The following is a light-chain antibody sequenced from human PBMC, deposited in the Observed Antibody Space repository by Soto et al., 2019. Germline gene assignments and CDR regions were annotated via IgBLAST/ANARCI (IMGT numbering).Light chain of an antibody. Sequence: DIQMAQSPSSLSASVGDRVTITCRASQGISNYLAWYQQKPGKVPKLLIYAASTLQSGVPSRFSGSGSGADFTLTISSLQPEGVATYYCQKYNSAPWTFGQGTKVDIK. CDR3: QKYNSAPWT. CDR2: AAS. CDR1: QGISNY. V-gene: IGKV1-27*01. J-gene: IGKJ1*01.